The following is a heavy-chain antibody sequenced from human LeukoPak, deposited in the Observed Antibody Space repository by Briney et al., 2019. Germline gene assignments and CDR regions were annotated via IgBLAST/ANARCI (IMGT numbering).Heavy chain of an antibody. CDR1: GYTLTELS. Sequence: ASVKVSCKVSGYTLTELSMHWVRQAPGKGLEWMGGFDPEDGETIYAHKFQGRVTMTEDTSTDTAYMELSSLRSEDTAVYYCATIPVAGPPAGYWGQGTLVTVSS. CDR3: ATIPVAGPPAGY. J-gene: IGHJ4*02. D-gene: IGHD6-19*01. CDR2: FDPEDGET. V-gene: IGHV1-24*01.